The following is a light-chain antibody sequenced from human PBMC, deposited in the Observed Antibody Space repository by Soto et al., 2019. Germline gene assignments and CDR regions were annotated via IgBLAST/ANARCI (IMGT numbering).Light chain of an antibody. Sequence: EIVLTQSPATLSSFPGDRVTLSCRASQYINTRLAWYQHRPGQAPRLLIYQTSIRAAGIPARFSASGSGTDFPRNISDVQPEDFALYYCHQRQSWPRTFGQGTKVDI. CDR2: QTS. V-gene: IGKV3-11*01. J-gene: IGKJ1*01. CDR1: QYINTR. CDR3: HQRQSWPRT.